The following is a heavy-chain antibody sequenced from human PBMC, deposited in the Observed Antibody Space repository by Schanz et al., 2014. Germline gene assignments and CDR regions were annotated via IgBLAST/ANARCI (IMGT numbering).Heavy chain of an antibody. CDR3: ARHPAYCSSTTCPMDV. V-gene: IGHV4-59*08. Sequence: QVQLQESGPGLVKPSETLSLTCTVSGGSISNYYWSWIRQPPGKGLEWIGYVFSSGYTNYNPSLKRRVTISVDTPKTHFPLKLSSVTAADTAVYYCARHPAYCSSTTCPMDVWGQGTTVTVSS. CDR1: GGSISNYY. J-gene: IGHJ6*02. D-gene: IGHD2-2*01. CDR2: VFSSGYT.